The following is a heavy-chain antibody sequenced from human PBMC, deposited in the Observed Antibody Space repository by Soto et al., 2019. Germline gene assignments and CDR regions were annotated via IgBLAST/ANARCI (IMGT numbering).Heavy chain of an antibody. CDR3: ARPTYYYDSSGYTNWFDP. J-gene: IGHJ5*02. Sequence: QVQLVQSGAEVKKPGASVKVSCKASGYTFTSYAMHWVRQAPGQRLEWMGWINAGNGNTKYSQKFQGRVTITRDTSASTAYMELSSLRSEDTAVYYCARPTYYYDSSGYTNWFDPWGQGTLVTVSS. CDR2: INAGNGNT. V-gene: IGHV1-3*01. D-gene: IGHD3-22*01. CDR1: GYTFTSYA.